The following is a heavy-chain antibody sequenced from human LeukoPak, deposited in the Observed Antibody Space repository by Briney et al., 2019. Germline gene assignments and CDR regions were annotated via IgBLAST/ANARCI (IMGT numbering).Heavy chain of an antibody. V-gene: IGHV3-11*04. Sequence: GGSLRLSCAASGFTFSDCYMNWIRQAPGKGLEWVSYISSSGGTIYYADSVKGRFTISRDNAKNSLYLQMNSLRAEDTAVYYCARVRHVPYCSSTNCYMANWFDPWGQGTLVTVSS. D-gene: IGHD2-2*02. J-gene: IGHJ5*02. CDR1: GFTFSDCY. CDR3: ARVRHVPYCSSTNCYMANWFDP. CDR2: ISSSGGTI.